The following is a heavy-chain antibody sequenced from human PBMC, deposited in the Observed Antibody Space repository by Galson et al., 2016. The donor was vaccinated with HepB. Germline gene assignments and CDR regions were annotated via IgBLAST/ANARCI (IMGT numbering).Heavy chain of an antibody. CDR2: IPYDGRNK. D-gene: IGHD4-17*01. J-gene: IGHJ4*02. V-gene: IGHV3-30*03. CDR1: GFTFSSYG. CDR3: VRDLDYGDYVFDY. Sequence: LRLSCAASGFTFSSYGMHWVRQAPGKGLEWVAVIPYDGRNKNYADSVKGRFTISSDNSKNTLYLQMNGLRAEDAAVYYCVRDLDYGDYVFDYWGQGTLVTVSS.